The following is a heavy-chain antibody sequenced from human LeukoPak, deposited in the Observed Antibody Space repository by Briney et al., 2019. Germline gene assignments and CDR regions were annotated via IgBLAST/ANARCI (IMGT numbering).Heavy chain of an antibody. V-gene: IGHV4-59*01. CDR3: ARDRICSSTSCYASYYYYGMDV. CDR2: IYYSGST. D-gene: IGHD2-2*01. CDR1: GGSISSYY. Sequence: SETLSLTCTVSGGSISSYYWSWIRPPPGKGLEWIGYIYYSGSTNYNPSLKSRVTISVDTSKNQFSLKLSSVTAADTAVYYCARDRICSSTSCYASYYYYGMDVWGKGTTVTVSS. J-gene: IGHJ6*04.